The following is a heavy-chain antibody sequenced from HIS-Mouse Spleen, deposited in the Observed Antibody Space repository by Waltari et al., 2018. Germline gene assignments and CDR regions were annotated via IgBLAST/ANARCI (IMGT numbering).Heavy chain of an antibody. V-gene: IGHV1-8*01. D-gene: IGHD3-3*01. CDR1: GYTFTSYD. Sequence: QVQLVQSGAEVKKPGASVKVACKASGYTFTSYDCNWVRQATGPGPGWMGWMNPNSGNTGYAQKCQGRVTMTRNTSISTAYMELSSLRSEDTAVYYCARGQDLAIFGVVIIPWWFDPWGQGTLVTVSS. J-gene: IGHJ5*02. CDR3: ARGQDLAIFGVVIIPWWFDP. CDR2: MNPNSGNT.